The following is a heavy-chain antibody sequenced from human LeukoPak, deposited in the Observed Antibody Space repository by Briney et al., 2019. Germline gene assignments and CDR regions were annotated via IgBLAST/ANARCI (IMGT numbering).Heavy chain of an antibody. J-gene: IGHJ6*03. V-gene: IGHV3-23*01. CDR1: GFTFSSYG. CDR3: AKGSRPGYSYGPREYYYYMDV. CDR2: ISGSGGST. Sequence: GGTLRLSCAASGFTFSSYGMSWVRQAPGKGLEWVSAISGSGGSTFYADSVKGRFTISRDNSKNTLYLQMNSLRAEDTAVYYCAKGSRPGYSYGPREYYYYMDVWGKGTTVTVSS. D-gene: IGHD5-18*01.